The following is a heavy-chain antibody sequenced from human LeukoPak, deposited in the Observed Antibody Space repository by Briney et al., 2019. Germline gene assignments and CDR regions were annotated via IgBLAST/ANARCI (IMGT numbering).Heavy chain of an antibody. CDR3: ARLVGAATDPFDY. V-gene: IGHV4-39*01. D-gene: IGHD1-26*01. CDR1: GGSISSSINY. J-gene: IGHJ4*02. CDR2: IYYSGTT. Sequence: SETLSLTCTVSGGSISSSINYWGWIRQPPGKGLEWIGRIYYSGTTYYNPSLKSRVTISIDTSKNQFSLKLSSVTAADTAVYHCARLVGAATDPFDYWGQGTLVTVSS.